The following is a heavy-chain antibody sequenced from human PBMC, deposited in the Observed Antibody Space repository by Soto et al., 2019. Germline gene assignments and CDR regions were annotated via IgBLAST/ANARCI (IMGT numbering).Heavy chain of an antibody. D-gene: IGHD6-13*01. CDR3: ARWRSSSWSLS. J-gene: IGHJ5*02. Sequence: SSVNVSCKASGYPFTRYDLNWVRQDTGKGLEWMGWMNPNCGNTGYAQKFQGRVTMTRNTSISTAYMELSSLRSEVTAVVYCARWRSSSWSLSWGQGALVTV. CDR2: MNPNCGNT. V-gene: IGHV1-8*01. CDR1: GYPFTRYD.